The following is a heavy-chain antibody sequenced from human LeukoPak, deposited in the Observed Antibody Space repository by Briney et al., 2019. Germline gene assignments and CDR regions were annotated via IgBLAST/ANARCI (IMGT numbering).Heavy chain of an antibody. CDR3: ARDLSRFPSVDRPYDY. D-gene: IGHD2/OR15-2a*01. CDR2: INHSGST. V-gene: IGHV4-34*01. CDR1: GGSFSGYY. Sequence: SETLSLTCAVYGGSFSGYYWSWIRQPPGKGLEWIGEINHSGSTNYNPSLKSRVTISVDTSKNQFSLKLSSVTAADTAVYYCARDLSRFPSVDRPYDYWGQETLVTVSS. J-gene: IGHJ4*02.